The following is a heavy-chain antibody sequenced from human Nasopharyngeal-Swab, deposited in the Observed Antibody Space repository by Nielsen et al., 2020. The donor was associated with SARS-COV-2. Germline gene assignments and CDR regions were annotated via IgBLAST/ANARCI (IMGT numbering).Heavy chain of an antibody. D-gene: IGHD4-11*01. CDR1: GGSISSSSYY. CDR3: ATDYRDFFDY. CDR2: IYYSGST. V-gene: IGHV4-39*02. Sequence: SETLSLTCTVSGGSISSSSYYWGWIRQPPGKGLEWIGSIYYSGSTYSNPSLKSRVTISVDTSKNQFSLKLSSVTAADTAVYYCATDYRDFFDYWGQGTLVTVSS. J-gene: IGHJ4*02.